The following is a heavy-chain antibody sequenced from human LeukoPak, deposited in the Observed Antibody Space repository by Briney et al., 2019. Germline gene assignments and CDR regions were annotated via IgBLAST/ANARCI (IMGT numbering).Heavy chain of an antibody. CDR2: INHSGST. D-gene: IGHD6-19*01. Sequence: SETLSLTCTVSGGSISSGGYYWNWIRQPPGKGLEWIGEINHSGSTNHNPSLKSRVTISVDTSKNQFSLKLSSVTAADTAVYYCARALALYSSGPYYYYGMDVWGQGTTVTVSS. CDR3: ARALALYSSGPYYYYGMDV. V-gene: IGHV4-39*07. CDR1: GGSISSGGYY. J-gene: IGHJ6*02.